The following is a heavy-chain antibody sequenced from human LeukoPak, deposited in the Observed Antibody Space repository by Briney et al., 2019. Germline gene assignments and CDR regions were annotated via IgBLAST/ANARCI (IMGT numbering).Heavy chain of an antibody. Sequence: PSETLSLTCTVSGGSMSSGGYYCSWIRQHPGKVLEWIVYSYYSGSTYYNPSLKSRVTISVDTSKNQCSLKLSSVTAADPAVYYCASGRRDIVVVPATNWFDPWGQGTLVTVSS. V-gene: IGHV4-31*03. CDR3: ASGRRDIVVVPATNWFDP. CDR1: GGSMSSGGYY. CDR2: SYYSGST. J-gene: IGHJ5*02. D-gene: IGHD2-2*01.